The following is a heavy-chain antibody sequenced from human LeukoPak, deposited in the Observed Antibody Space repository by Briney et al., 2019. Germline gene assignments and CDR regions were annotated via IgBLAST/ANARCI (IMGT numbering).Heavy chain of an antibody. Sequence: GGSLRLSCAASGFTFSSYGMHWVRQAPGKGPEWVAVISYDGSNKYYADSVKGRFTISRDNSKNTLYLQMNSLRAEDTAVYYCIRLPKPEIDLVEGDYWGQGTLVTVSS. J-gene: IGHJ4*02. V-gene: IGHV3-30*03. CDR3: IRLPKPEIDLVEGDY. D-gene: IGHD1-14*01. CDR2: ISYDGSNK. CDR1: GFTFSSYG.